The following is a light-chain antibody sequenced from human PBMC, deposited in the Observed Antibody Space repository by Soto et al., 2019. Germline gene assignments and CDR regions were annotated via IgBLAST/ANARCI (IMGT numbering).Light chain of an antibody. J-gene: IGLJ3*02. V-gene: IGLV4-60*02. CDR1: SGHSSYI. CDR3: ETWDFNTRV. Sequence: QLVLTQSSSASASLGSSVKLTCTLSSGHSSYIIAWHQQQPGKAPRYLMKLEGSGSYNKGSRLPDRFSGSTSGADRYLTISNLQFEDEADYYCETWDFNTRVFGGGTKLTVL. CDR2: LEGSGSY.